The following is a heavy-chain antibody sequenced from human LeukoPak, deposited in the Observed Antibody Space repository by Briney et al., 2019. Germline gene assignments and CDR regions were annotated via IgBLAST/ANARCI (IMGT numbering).Heavy chain of an antibody. V-gene: IGHV3-30-3*01. J-gene: IGHJ4*02. CDR2: ISYDGSNK. Sequence: PGGSLRLSCAASGFTFSSYAMHWVRQAPGKGLEWVAVISYDGSNKYYADSVKGRFIISRDNSKNTLYLQMNSLRAEDTAVYYCASFSYWGQGTLVTVSS. CDR3: ASFSY. CDR1: GFTFSSYA.